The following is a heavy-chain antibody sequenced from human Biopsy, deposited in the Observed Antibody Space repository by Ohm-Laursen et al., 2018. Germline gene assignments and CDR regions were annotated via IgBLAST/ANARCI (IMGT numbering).Heavy chain of an antibody. CDR3: SKRDLSGTSPV. J-gene: IGHJ6*02. D-gene: IGHD1-26*01. CDR2: IYYGGTT. V-gene: IGHV4-39*01. Sequence: PSQTLSLTCTVSGGPFGINSHYWIWIRPPPGQGLEWIASIYYGGTTHYNATLQGRVPISLDQPKNPFSLRLTSVTAADTAVYYCSKRDLSGTSPVWGQGTTVTVSS. CDR1: GGPFGINSHY.